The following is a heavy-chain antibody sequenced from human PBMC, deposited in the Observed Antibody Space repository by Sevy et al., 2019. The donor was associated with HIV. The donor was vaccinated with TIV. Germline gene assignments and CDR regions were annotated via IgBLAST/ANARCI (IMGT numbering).Heavy chain of an antibody. CDR1: GFSFSDYY. CDR2: ISTSSGFT. J-gene: IGHJ4*02. V-gene: IGHV3-11*06. CDR3: ARDLPPSATTVAHFDY. Sequence: GGSLRLSCTASGFSFSDYYMSWIRQAPGKGLEWISYISTSSGFTDYEDSVKGRFTISRDNAKNSLYLQMNSLRAEDTAVYYCARDLPPSATTVAHFDYWGRGTLVTVSS. D-gene: IGHD4-17*01.